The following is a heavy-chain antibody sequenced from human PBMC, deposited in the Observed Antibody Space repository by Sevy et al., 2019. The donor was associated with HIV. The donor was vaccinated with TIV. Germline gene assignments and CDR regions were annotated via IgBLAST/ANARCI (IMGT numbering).Heavy chain of an antibody. CDR3: ATHAGIAAADSVFDY. D-gene: IGHD6-13*01. CDR2: TRNKADSYTT. V-gene: IGHV3-72*01. CDR1: GFTFSDHY. J-gene: IGHJ4*02. Sequence: GGSRRLSCAASGFTFSDHYMEWVRQAPGKGLEWVGRTRNKADSYTTEYAASVKGRFTISRDDSKNSLYLKMNSLKTEDTAVYYCATHAGIAAADSVFDYWGQGSLVTVSS.